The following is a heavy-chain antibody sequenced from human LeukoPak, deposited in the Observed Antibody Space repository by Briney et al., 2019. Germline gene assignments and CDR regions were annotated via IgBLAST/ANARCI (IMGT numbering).Heavy chain of an antibody. J-gene: IGHJ4*02. D-gene: IGHD4-23*01. CDR1: GFTFSNYE. Sequence: GGSLRLSCAASGFTFSNYEMNWVRQAPGKGLEWVSALSSSGGGTYYADSVKGRFTVSRDNSKNTLYLQMSSLRAEDTAVYYCAKDRGNYYFDYWGQGTLVTVSS. CDR3: AKDRGNYYFDY. V-gene: IGHV3-23*01. CDR2: LSSSGGGT.